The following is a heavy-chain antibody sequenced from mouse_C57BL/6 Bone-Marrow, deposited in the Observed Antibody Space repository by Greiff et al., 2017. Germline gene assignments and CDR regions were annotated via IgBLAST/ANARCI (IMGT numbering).Heavy chain of an antibody. CDR2: IDPETGGT. CDR3: TRSPDGYCDYYAMDY. J-gene: IGHJ4*01. V-gene: IGHV1-15*01. CDR1: GYTFTDYE. D-gene: IGHD2-3*01. Sequence: QVQLQQSGAELVRPGASVTLSCKASGYTFTDYEMHWVKQTPVHGLEWIGAIDPETGGTAYNQKFKGKAILTADKSSSTAYMELRSLTSEDSAVYYCTRSPDGYCDYYAMDYWGQGTSVTVSS.